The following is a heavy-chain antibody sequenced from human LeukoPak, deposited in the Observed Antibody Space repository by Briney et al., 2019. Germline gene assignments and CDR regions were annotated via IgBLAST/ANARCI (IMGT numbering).Heavy chain of an antibody. V-gene: IGHV5-51*01. CDR1: GYSFTSYW. CDR2: ISPGDSDT. J-gene: IGHJ4*02. CDR3: ARASYIPSGWYQGFFDY. Sequence: GASLKISCKGSGYSFTSYWIGWVRPMPGKVLEWMGIISPGDSDTRYSPSFQGQVTISADKSISTAYLQWSSLKASDTAMYYCARASYIPSGWYQGFFDYWGQGTLVTVSS. D-gene: IGHD6-19*01.